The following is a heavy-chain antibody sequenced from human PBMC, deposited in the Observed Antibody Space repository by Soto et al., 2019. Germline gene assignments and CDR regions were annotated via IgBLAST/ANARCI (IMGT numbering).Heavy chain of an antibody. J-gene: IGHJ4*01. CDR1: GFTFSSYG. V-gene: IGHV3-33*01. Sequence: PGGSLRLSCAVSGFTFSSYGMHWVRQAPGKGLEWVAVIWYDGSNKYYADSVKGRFTISRDNSKNTLYLQMNSLRAEDTAVYYCARDEDVASISFFDYWGHGALVTVSS. D-gene: IGHD3-16*01. CDR2: IWYDGSNK. CDR3: ARDEDVASISFFDY.